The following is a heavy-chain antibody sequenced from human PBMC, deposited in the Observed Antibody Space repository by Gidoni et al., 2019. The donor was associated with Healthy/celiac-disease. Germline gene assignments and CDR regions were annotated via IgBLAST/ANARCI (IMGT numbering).Heavy chain of an antibody. CDR1: GYTFTDYG. CDR3: ARGGKEVAGTPWWY. J-gene: IGHJ4*02. D-gene: IGHD6-19*01. Sequence: QVQLVQSGAEVKKPGASVKVSCKASGYTFTDYGITWVRQAPGQGLEWKGWISANNGNTYYAQNLQGRVTMTTDTSTTTAYMELRTLRSDDTAVYYCARGGKEVAGTPWWYWGQGTLVTVSS. V-gene: IGHV1-18*01. CDR2: ISANNGNT.